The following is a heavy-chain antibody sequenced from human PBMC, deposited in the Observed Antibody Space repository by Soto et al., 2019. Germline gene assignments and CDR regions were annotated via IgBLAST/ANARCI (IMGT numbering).Heavy chain of an antibody. CDR2: IYYSGST. V-gene: IGHV4-31*03. CDR1: GGSISSGGYY. J-gene: IGHJ4*02. D-gene: IGHD6-19*01. CDR3: SRGLYSSGWTSRDY. Sequence: PSETLSLTCTVSGGSISSGGYYWSWIRQHPGKGLEWIGYIYYSGSTYYNPSLKSRVTISVDTSKNQFSLKLSSVTAADTAVYYCSRGLYSSGWTSRDYWGQGTLVTVSS.